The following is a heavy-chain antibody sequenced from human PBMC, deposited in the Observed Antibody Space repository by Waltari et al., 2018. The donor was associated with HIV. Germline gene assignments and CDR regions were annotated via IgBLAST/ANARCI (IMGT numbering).Heavy chain of an antibody. CDR3: AGLGVGWAFDI. D-gene: IGHD2-15*01. V-gene: IGHV4-31*03. Sequence: QVQLQASVPGLVKPSQTLSLTCTVSGDSLNSGGYHWSWIRQHPVRGLEWIGYISYTGSTYYSPSLKSRLSISADTSKNQLSLKLTSVTAADTAVYYCAGLGVGWAFDIWGQGTMVSVSS. J-gene: IGHJ3*02. CDR2: ISYTGST. CDR1: GDSLNSGGYH.